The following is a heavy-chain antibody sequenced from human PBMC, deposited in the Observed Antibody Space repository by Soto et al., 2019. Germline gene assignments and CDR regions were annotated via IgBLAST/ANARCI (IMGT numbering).Heavy chain of an antibody. J-gene: IGHJ6*02. CDR1: GDSVSSDYW. D-gene: IGHD6-19*01. CDR2: VFRTGQS. Sequence: SETLSLTCGVSGDSVSSDYWWTWVRQPPGKGLEWIGEVFRTGQSNYNPSLKSRVTMSVDTSNNHFSLTLSSVTAADTAVYYCAGGSGPPLDYYYYGMDVWGQGTTVTVSS. V-gene: IGHV4-4*02. CDR3: AGGSGPPLDYYYYGMDV.